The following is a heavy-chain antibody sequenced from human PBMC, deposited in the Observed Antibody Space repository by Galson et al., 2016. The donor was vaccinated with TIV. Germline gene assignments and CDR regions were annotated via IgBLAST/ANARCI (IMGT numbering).Heavy chain of an antibody. Sequence: QSGAEVKKPGESLKISCKGSGYSFSSYWIAWVRQMPGKGLEWMGIIYPDDSDTTYSPSFQGQVTISVDKSISTAYLQWSSLTASDTAIYYCARGVVQANAIYGMDVWGQGTTVTVSS. CDR3: ARGVVQANAIYGMDV. CDR1: GYSFSSYW. D-gene: IGHD2-2*01. CDR2: IYPDDSDT. V-gene: IGHV5-51*01. J-gene: IGHJ6*02.